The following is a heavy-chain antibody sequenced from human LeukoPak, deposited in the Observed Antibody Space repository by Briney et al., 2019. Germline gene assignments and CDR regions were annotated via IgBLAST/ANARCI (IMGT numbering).Heavy chain of an antibody. V-gene: IGHV3-74*01. CDR1: GFPFSSYW. J-gene: IGHJ6*02. Sequence: GGSLRLSCAPSGFPFSSYWMHWVRQVPGKGLLWVSRINSDGSATIYADSVRGRFTISRDNAKNTLYLQMSGLRVEGTAVYHCASDSPYYGMDVGGQGTTVTVSS. CDR3: ASDSPYYGMDV. CDR2: INSDGSAT.